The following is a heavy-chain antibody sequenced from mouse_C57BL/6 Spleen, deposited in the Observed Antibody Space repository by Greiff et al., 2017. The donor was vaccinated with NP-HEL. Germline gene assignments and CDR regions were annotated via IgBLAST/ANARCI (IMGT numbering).Heavy chain of an antibody. J-gene: IGHJ2*01. CDR1: GFTFSSYT. V-gene: IGHV5-9*01. Sequence: EVKLVESGGGLVKPGGSLKLSCAASGFTFSSYTMSWVRQTPEKRLEWVATISGGGGNTYYPDSVKGRFTISRDNAKNTLYLQMSSLRSEDTALYYCASQIYYGNYVYFDYWGQGTTLTVSS. D-gene: IGHD2-1*01. CDR3: ASQIYYGNYVYFDY. CDR2: ISGGGGNT.